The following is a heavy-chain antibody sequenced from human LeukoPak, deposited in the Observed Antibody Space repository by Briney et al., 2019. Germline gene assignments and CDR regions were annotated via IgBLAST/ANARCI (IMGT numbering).Heavy chain of an antibody. Sequence: PGGSLRLSCAASGFTFSSYSMNWVRQAPGKGLEWVSSISSSSSYIYYADSVKGRFTISRDNAKNSLYLQINSLRAEDTAVYYCASTLELELRYFDYWGQGTLVTVSS. D-gene: IGHD1-7*01. CDR2: ISSSSSYI. CDR1: GFTFSSYS. V-gene: IGHV3-21*01. CDR3: ASTLELELRYFDY. J-gene: IGHJ4*02.